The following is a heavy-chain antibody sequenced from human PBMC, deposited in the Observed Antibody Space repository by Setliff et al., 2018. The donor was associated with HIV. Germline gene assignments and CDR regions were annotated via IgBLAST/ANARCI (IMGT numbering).Heavy chain of an antibody. J-gene: IGHJ6*03. Sequence: SETLSLTCTLSGDSVTTPYYWGWIRQPPGKGLEWVGSIYHSGATYFTPSLKSRVTLSADTSKNQFFLRLTSVSAADTGLYFCARRSPVTTEDYMDVWGKGTTVTVSS. V-gene: IGHV4-38-2*02. CDR1: GDSVTTPYY. CDR3: ARRSPVTTEDYMDV. D-gene: IGHD4-17*01. CDR2: IYHSGAT.